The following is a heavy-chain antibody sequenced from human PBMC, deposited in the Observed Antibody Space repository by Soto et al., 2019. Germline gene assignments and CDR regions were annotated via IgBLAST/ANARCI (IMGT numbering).Heavy chain of an antibody. CDR2: ISGSGGST. Sequence: PGGSLRLSCAASGFTMSTYSVTWVRQAPGKGLEWVSAISGSGGSTYYADSVKGRFTISRDNSKNTLYLQMNSLRAEDTAVYYCAKSGVIVATMVYYFDYWGQGTLVTVSS. D-gene: IGHD5-12*01. V-gene: IGHV3-23*01. CDR1: GFTMSTYS. J-gene: IGHJ4*02. CDR3: AKSGVIVATMVYYFDY.